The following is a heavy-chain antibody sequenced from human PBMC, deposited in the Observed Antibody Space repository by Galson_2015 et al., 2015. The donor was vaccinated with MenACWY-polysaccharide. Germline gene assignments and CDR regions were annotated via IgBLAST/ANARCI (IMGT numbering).Heavy chain of an antibody. V-gene: IGHV1-69*13. D-gene: IGHD3-22*01. Sequence: SVKVSCKASGGTFSSYAISWVRQAPGQGLEWMGGIIPIFGTANYAQKFQGRVTITADESTSTAYMELSSLRSEDTAAYYCARAGAPFYYDSSGYQSYMDVWGKGTTVTVSS. CDR2: IIPIFGTA. J-gene: IGHJ6*03. CDR3: ARAGAPFYYDSSGYQSYMDV. CDR1: GGTFSSYA.